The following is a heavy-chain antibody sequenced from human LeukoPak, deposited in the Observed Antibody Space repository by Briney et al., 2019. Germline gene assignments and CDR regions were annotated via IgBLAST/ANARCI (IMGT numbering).Heavy chain of an antibody. J-gene: IGHJ3*01. D-gene: IGHD1-14*01. Sequence: PGGSLRLSCAASGXTFSTYAMSWVRQAPGKGQEWVSSISGSGGSTFYADSVKGRFTISRDNSKNTLYLQMNSLRAEDTAVYYCAKRITVVARDAFDFWGQGTMVTVSS. CDR2: ISGSGGST. CDR1: GXTFSTYA. V-gene: IGHV3-23*01. CDR3: AKRITVVARDAFDF.